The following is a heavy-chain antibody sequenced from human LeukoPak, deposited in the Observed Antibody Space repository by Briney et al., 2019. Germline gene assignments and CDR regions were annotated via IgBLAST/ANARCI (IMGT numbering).Heavy chain of an antibody. J-gene: IGHJ4*02. D-gene: IGHD3-22*01. CDR2: IAGSSFST. CDR1: GFTFSSYA. V-gene: IGHV3-23*01. Sequence: GGSLRLSCAASGFTFSSYAMSWVRQAPGKGLEWVSGIAGSSFSTNYADSVKGRFTISRDTSKNTLYLQMNSLRAEDTAVYYCAKDRISSDSRAYYFDCWGQGTLVTVSS. CDR3: AKDRISSDSRAYYFDC.